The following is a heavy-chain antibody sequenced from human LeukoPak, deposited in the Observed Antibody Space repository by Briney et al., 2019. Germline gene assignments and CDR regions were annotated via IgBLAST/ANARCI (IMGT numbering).Heavy chain of an antibody. D-gene: IGHD3-10*01. Sequence: GGSLRLSCAASGFTFDDYAMHWVRQAPGKGLEWVSGISWNSGSIGYADSVKGRFTISRDNAKDSLYLQMNSLRAEDTAVYYCASLSVALAPFDYWGQGTLVTVSS. V-gene: IGHV3-9*01. J-gene: IGHJ4*02. CDR3: ASLSVALAPFDY. CDR2: ISWNSGSI. CDR1: GFTFDDYA.